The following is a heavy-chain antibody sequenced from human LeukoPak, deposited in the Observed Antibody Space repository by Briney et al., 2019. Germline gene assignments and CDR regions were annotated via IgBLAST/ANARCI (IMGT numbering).Heavy chain of an antibody. CDR2: INHSGST. J-gene: IGHJ5*02. V-gene: IGHV4-39*07. CDR3: ARESLDCSGGSCYHANWFDP. D-gene: IGHD2-15*01. CDR1: GGSISSSSYY. Sequence: SETLSLTCTVSGGSISSSSYYWGWIRQPPGKGLEWIGEINHSGSTNYNPSLKSRVTISVDTSKNQFSLKLSSVTAADTAVYYCARESLDCSGGSCYHANWFDPWGQGTLVTVSS.